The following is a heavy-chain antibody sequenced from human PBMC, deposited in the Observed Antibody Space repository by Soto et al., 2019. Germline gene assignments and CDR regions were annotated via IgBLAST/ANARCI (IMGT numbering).Heavy chain of an antibody. CDR2: IYYSGST. V-gene: IGHV4-59*01. J-gene: IGHJ4*02. CDR1: GGSLSSYY. D-gene: IGHD5-18*01. Sequence: SETLSLTCTVSGGSLSSYYWTWIRQPPGKGLEWIGYIYYSGSTNYNPSLKSRVTISVDTSKNQFSLKLSSVTAADTAVYFCASGIQLWLRRINNGYSGWGQGTLVTVS. CDR3: ASGIQLWLRRINNGYSG.